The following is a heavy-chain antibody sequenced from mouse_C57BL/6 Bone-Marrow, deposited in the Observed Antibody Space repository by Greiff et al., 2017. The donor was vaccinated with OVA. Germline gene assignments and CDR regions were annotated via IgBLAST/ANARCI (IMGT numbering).Heavy chain of an antibody. Sequence: QVQLQQPGAELVKPGASVKMSCKASGYTFTSYWITWVKQRPGQGLEWIGDIYPGSGSTNYNEKFKSKATLTVDTSSSTAYMQLSSLTSEDSAVYDCARLTCDYGHDYAMDYWGQGTSVTVSS. V-gene: IGHV1-55*01. CDR3: ARLTCDYGHDYAMDY. D-gene: IGHD2-4*01. J-gene: IGHJ4*01. CDR1: GYTFTSYW. CDR2: IYPGSGST.